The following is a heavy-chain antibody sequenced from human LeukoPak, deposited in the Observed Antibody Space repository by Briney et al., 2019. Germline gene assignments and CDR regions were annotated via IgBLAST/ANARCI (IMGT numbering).Heavy chain of an antibody. CDR1: GYTFTSYD. CDR3: ERRRGSRGKFAY. J-gene: IGHJ4*02. Sequence: ASVKVSCKASGYTFTSYDINWGWQATAQGLEWMGWGNPNSGNRGYAQKFQGRVTMNRTTPISTAHMELSSLRSADTAVYYCERRRGSRGKFAYWGQGTLATVSS. V-gene: IGHV1-8*01. CDR2: GNPNSGNR. D-gene: IGHD6-13*01.